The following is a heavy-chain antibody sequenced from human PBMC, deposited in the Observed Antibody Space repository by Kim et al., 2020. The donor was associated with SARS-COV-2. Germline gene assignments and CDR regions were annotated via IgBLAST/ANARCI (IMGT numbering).Heavy chain of an antibody. V-gene: IGHV4-39*06. D-gene: IGHD1-26*01. CDR3: ARSGGYWYFDL. CDR2: T. Sequence: TYYNPSHKYRVTVAVDTSRNQFALKLTSVTAADTAVYYGARSGGYWYFDLWCRGALVTVSS. J-gene: IGHJ2*01.